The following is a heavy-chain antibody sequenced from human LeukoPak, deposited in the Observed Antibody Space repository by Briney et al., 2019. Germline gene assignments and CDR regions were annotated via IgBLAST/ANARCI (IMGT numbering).Heavy chain of an antibody. Sequence: SETLSLTCTVSGGSISSYYWSWIRQPAGKGLEWIGRVYTSGSTNYNPSLKSRVTVSVDTSKNQFSLKLTSVTAADTAVYYCARDHYGSGRAFYYMDVWGKGTTVTVSS. CDR1: GGSISSYY. V-gene: IGHV4-4*07. J-gene: IGHJ6*03. CDR3: ARDHYGSGRAFYYMDV. CDR2: VYTSGST. D-gene: IGHD3-10*01.